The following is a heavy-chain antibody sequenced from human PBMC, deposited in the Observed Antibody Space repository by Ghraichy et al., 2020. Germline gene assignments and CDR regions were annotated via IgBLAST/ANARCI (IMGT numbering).Heavy chain of an antibody. CDR3: ARDIKSSSWSYYYNTMDV. CDR2: ISHDGHFK. CDR1: GFSFRTYS. V-gene: IGHV3-30-3*01. D-gene: IGHD6-13*01. J-gene: IGHJ6*02. Sequence: SCAASGFSFRTYSMHWVRQAPGKGLEWVAVISHDGHFKYYADSVKGRFTISRDNPTNTVYLELSSLRGEDTAVYYCARDIKSSSWSYYYNTMDVWGQGTTVTVSS.